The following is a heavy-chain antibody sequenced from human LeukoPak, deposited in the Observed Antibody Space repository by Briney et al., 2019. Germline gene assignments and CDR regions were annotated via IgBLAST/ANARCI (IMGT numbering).Heavy chain of an antibody. V-gene: IGHV3-66*04. Sequence: GGSLRLSCAASGFTVSSNYMSWVRQAPGKGLEWVSVIYSGGSTYYADSVKGRFTISRDNSKNTLYLQMNSLRAEDTAVYYCAKRYLGELNYFDYWGQGTLVTVSS. CDR3: AKRYLGELNYFDY. J-gene: IGHJ4*02. CDR2: IYSGGST. CDR1: GFTVSSNY. D-gene: IGHD3-16*01.